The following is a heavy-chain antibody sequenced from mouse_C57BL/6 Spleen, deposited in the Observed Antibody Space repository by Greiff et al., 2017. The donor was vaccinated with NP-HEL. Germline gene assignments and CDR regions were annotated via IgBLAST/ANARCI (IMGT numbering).Heavy chain of an antibody. CDR3: AIGGIEIYYGYDGYFDY. J-gene: IGHJ2*01. CDR2: IHPSDSDT. V-gene: IGHV1-74*01. CDR1: GYTFTSYW. D-gene: IGHD2-2*01. Sequence: QVQLQQPGAELVKPGASVKVSCKASGYTFTSYWMHWVKQRPGQGLEWIGRIHPSDSDTNYTQKFKGKATLTVDKSSSTAYMQLSSLTSEDSAVYYCAIGGIEIYYGYDGYFDYWGQGTTLTVSS.